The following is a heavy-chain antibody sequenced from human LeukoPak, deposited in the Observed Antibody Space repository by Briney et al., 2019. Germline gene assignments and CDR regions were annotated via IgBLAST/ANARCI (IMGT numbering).Heavy chain of an antibody. CDR3: ARLRDGYNRPFDY. J-gene: IGHJ4*02. Sequence: PGESLKISFKGSGYSFTSYWIGWVRQMPGKGLEWMGIIYAGDSDTRYGPSFQGQVTISADKSISTAYLQWDSLKASDSAIYYCARLRDGYNRPFDYWGQGTLVTVSS. V-gene: IGHV5-51*01. D-gene: IGHD5-24*01. CDR2: IYAGDSDT. CDR1: GYSFTSYW.